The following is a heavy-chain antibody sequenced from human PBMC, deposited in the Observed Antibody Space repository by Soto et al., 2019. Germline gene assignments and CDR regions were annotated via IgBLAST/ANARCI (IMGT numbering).Heavy chain of an antibody. CDR1: GYTFTRSG. CDR3: ASPARNYDFWSGYSFDI. V-gene: IGHV1-8*01. D-gene: IGHD3-3*01. CDR2: MNPNSGNT. Sequence: GASVKVSCTASGYTFTRSGISWVRQATGQGLEWMGWMNPNSGNTGYAQKFQGRVTMTRNTSISTAYMELSSLRSEDTAVYYCASPARNYDFWSGYSFDIWGQGTMVTVSS. J-gene: IGHJ3*02.